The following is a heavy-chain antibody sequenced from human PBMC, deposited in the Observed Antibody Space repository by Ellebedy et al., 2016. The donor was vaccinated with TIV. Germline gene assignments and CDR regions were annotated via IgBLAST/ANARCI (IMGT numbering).Heavy chain of an antibody. Sequence: PGGSLRLSCAASGFTVSSNYMSWVRKAPGKGLARVLVIYSGGSTYYADSVKGRLTISRDNSKNTLYLKMNSLRAEDTAVYYCARLYRRRWYGFDYWGQGTLVTVSS. V-gene: IGHV3-66*01. CDR3: ARLYRRRWYGFDY. CDR1: GFTVSSNY. D-gene: IGHD6-13*01. CDR2: IYSGGST. J-gene: IGHJ4*02.